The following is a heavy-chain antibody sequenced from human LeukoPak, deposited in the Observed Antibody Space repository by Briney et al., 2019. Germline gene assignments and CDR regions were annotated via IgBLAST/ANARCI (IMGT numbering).Heavy chain of an antibody. CDR3: ARAGRFLEWLDRWFDP. CDR1: GFTFSDYY. Sequence: GGSLRLSCAASGFTFSDYYMSWIRQAPGKGLEWVSYTSSSGSTIYYADSVKGRFTISRDNAKNSLYLQMNSLRAEGTAVYYCARAGRFLEWLDRWFDPWGQGTLVTVSS. D-gene: IGHD3-3*01. V-gene: IGHV3-11*01. CDR2: TSSSGSTI. J-gene: IGHJ5*02.